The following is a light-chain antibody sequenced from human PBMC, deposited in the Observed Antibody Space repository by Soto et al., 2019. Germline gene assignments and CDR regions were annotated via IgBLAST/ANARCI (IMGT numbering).Light chain of an antibody. CDR3: SSKRDSSTLFV. CDR1: SSDVGAYNY. J-gene: IGLJ1*01. CDR2: EVT. Sequence: QSALTQPAAVCGSPGQSITISCTGTSSDVGAYNYFSWYQHHPGKVPKLLIYEVTNRPSGVSDRFSGSKSGNTASLTISWLQAEDEADYYCSSKRDSSTLFVFGTGTKVTVL. V-gene: IGLV2-14*01.